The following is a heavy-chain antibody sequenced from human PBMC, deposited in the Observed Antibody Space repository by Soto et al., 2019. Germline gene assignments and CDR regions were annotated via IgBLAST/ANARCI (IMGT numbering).Heavy chain of an antibody. Sequence: QVQLVQSGPEVGKPGASVKVSCKASGYTFTGCYLHWVRQAPGQGLEWMGYINPDSGRKRYAQKSQGTVTMTSDTSITTAYLELSSLKYDDSAIFYCALAFSQTNIDVWGQGTTVIVSS. CDR1: GYTFTGCY. J-gene: IGHJ6*01. D-gene: IGHD1-1*01. CDR3: ALAFSQTNIDV. V-gene: IGHV1-2*02. CDR2: INPDSGRK.